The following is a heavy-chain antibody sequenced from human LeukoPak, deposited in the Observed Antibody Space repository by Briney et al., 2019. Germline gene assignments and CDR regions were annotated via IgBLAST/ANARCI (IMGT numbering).Heavy chain of an antibody. Sequence: PGGSLRLSCAASGFTFSNYSMNWVRQAPGKGLEWVSYISSSSSTIYYADSVKGRFTISRDNAKNSLYLQMNSLRAEDTAVYYCAALSLGGDYVQDAFDIWGQGTMVTVSS. CDR2: ISSSSSTI. D-gene: IGHD4-17*01. J-gene: IGHJ3*02. CDR3: AALSLGGDYVQDAFDI. V-gene: IGHV3-48*01. CDR1: GFTFSNYS.